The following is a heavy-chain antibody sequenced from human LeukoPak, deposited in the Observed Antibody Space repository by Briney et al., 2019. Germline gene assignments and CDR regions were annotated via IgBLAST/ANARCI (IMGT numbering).Heavy chain of an antibody. Sequence: PGGSLRLSCAASGFTFSSYGMSWVRQAPGKGVEWVSAISGSGGSTYYADSVKGRFTISRDNSKNTLYLQMNSLRAEDTAVYYCAKDPGIAVAGPGKGGPSDYWGQGTLVTVSS. CDR3: AKDPGIAVAGPGKGGPSDY. CDR1: GFTFSSYG. CDR2: ISGSGGST. D-gene: IGHD6-19*01. V-gene: IGHV3-23*01. J-gene: IGHJ4*02.